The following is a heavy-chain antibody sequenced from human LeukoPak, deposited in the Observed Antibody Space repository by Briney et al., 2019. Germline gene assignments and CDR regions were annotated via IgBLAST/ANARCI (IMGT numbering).Heavy chain of an antibody. CDR2: ISSICCYI. J-gene: IGHJ4*02. CDR3: ARGRGGGLYYYDSSGYCDY. V-gene: IGHV3-21*04. D-gene: IGHD3-22*01. CDR1: GFTFSSYS. Sequence: PGGSLRLSCAASGFTFSSYSMNWVRQAPGKGLEWVSSISSICCYIYYADSVKGRFTISRDNAKNSLYLQMNSLRAEDTAVYFCARGRGGGLYYYDSSGYCDYWGQGTLVTVSS.